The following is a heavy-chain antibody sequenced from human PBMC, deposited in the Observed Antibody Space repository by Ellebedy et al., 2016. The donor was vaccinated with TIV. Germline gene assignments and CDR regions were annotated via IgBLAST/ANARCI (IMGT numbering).Heavy chain of an antibody. Sequence: PGGSLRLSCAASGFTFSSYSMNWVRQAPGKGLEWVSYISSSSSTIYYADSVKGRFTISRDNAKNSLYLQMNSLRAEDTAVYYCARDRQPIAVAGNEGFDYWGQGTLVTVSS. CDR2: ISSSSSTI. D-gene: IGHD6-19*01. CDR1: GFTFSSYS. J-gene: IGHJ4*02. V-gene: IGHV3-48*01. CDR3: ARDRQPIAVAGNEGFDY.